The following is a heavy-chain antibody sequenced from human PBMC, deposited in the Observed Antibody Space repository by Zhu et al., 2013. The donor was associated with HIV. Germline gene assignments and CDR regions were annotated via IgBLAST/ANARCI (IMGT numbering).Heavy chain of an antibody. V-gene: IGHV1-69*01. CDR1: GGTFSSYA. CDR2: IIPIFGTA. CDR3: ARDLADYYDSSGYRQSHFDY. J-gene: IGHJ4*02. D-gene: IGHD3-22*01. Sequence: QVQLVQSGAEVKKPGSSVKVSCKASGGTFSSYAISWVRQAPGQGLEWMGGIIPIFGTANYAQKFQGRVTITADESTSTAYMELSSLRSEDTAVYYCARDLADYYDSSGYRQSHFDYWGQGTLVTVSS.